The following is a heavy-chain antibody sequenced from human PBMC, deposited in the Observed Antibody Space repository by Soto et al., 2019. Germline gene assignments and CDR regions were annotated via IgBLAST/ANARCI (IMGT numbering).Heavy chain of an antibody. J-gene: IGHJ6*02. CDR3: ARADRAALTAPYYYYGMDV. D-gene: IGHD6-6*01. CDR1: GDSVSSNSAA. CDR2: TYYRSKWYN. V-gene: IGHV6-1*01. Sequence: TLSLTCAISGDSVSSNSAAWNWIRRSPSRGLEWLGRTYYRSKWYNDYAVSVKSRITINPDTSKNQFSLQLNSVTPEDTAVYYCARADRAALTAPYYYYGMDVWGQGSTVTVSS.